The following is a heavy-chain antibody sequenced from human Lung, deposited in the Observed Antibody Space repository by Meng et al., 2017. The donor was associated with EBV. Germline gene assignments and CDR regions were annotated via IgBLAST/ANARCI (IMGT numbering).Heavy chain of an antibody. CDR3: ARDRQWLFDS. CDR2: VDPGNGDR. CDR1: GYTFTTYG. J-gene: IGHJ4*02. V-gene: IGHV1-18*01. Sequence: QVHLVQSGIEVRHPGASVKVTCKASGYTFTTYGISWVRTAPGQGLEWMGWVDPGNGDRNFAQKFQDRVTLTTDTSTSTVYMELRSLRSDDTAVYFCARDRQWLFDSWGQGALVTVSS. D-gene: IGHD6-19*01.